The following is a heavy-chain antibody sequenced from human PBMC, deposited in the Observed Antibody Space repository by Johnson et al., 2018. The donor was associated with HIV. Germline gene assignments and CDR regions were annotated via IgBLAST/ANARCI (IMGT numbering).Heavy chain of an antibody. V-gene: IGHV3-30*02. J-gene: IGHJ3*02. CDR2: IRYDGHNK. Sequence: QVQLVESGGGVVQPGGSLRLSCVTSGFTFSKYGMHWVRQAPGQGLEWVAFIRYDGHNKYYAHSLTGRFTISRDNSKDTMYLQMSSLRAEDTGVYYCAKNIGYCTVTSSYPRNNDAFDIWGQGTVVTVSS. CDR3: AKNIGYCTVTSSYPRNNDAFDI. CDR1: GFTFSKYG. D-gene: IGHD2-2*01.